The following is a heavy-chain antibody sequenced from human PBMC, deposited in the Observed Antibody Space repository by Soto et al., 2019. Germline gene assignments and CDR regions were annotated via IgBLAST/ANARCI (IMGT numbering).Heavy chain of an antibody. CDR2: GNPIGSMS. J-gene: IGHJ4*02. CDR3: ASSYGSGYRAFDY. Sequence: QVQLVQSGAEVKRPGSSVKVSCKASGDTFNFDSINWVRQAPGLGLEWMGRGNPIGSMSNYAQKFQDRVTMTADKSTSTAYMELSSLRSDDTAIYYCASSYGSGYRAFDYWGQGALVTVS. CDR1: GDTFNFDS. V-gene: IGHV1-69*02. D-gene: IGHD3-10*01.